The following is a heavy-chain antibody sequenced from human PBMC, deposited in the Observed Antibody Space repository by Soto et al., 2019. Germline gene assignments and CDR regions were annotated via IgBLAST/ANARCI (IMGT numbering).Heavy chain of an antibody. CDR3: ARRRYYDFWSGYYRWFDP. CDR1: GGSFSGYY. CDR2: INHSGST. J-gene: IGHJ5*02. Sequence: SETLSLTCAVYGGSFSGYYWSWIRQPPGKGLEWIGEINHSGSTNYNPSLKGRVTISVDTSKNQFSLKLSSVTAADTAVYYCARRRYYDFWSGYYRWFDPWGQGTLVTVSS. V-gene: IGHV4-34*01. D-gene: IGHD3-3*01.